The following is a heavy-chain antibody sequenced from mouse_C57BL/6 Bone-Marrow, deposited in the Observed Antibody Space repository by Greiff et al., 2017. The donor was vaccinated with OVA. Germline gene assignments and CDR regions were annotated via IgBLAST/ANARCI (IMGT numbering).Heavy chain of an antibody. CDR2: IRSKSNNYAT. CDR1: GFSFNTYA. D-gene: IGHD6-1*01. CDR3: VRDSPYAMDY. V-gene: IGHV10-1*01. J-gene: IGHJ4*01. Sequence: EVKVEESGGGLVQPKGSLKLSCAASGFSFNTYAMNWVRQAPGKGLEWVARIRSKSNNYATYYADSVKDRFTISRDDSESMLYLQMNNLKTEDTAMYYCVRDSPYAMDYWGQGTSVTVSS.